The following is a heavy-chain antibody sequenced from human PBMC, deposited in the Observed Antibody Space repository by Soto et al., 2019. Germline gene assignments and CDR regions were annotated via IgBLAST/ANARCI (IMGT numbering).Heavy chain of an antibody. J-gene: IGHJ6*03. CDR2: IYSGGST. CDR1: GFTVSSNY. D-gene: IGHD1-26*01. Sequence: GGSLRLSCAASGFTVSSNYMSWVRQAPGKGLEWVSVIYSGGSTYYADSVKGRFTISRDNSKNTLYLQMNSLRAEDTAVYYCARESGPRDYYYYYMDVWGKGTTVTVSS. CDR3: ARESGPRDYYYYYMDV. V-gene: IGHV3-66*01.